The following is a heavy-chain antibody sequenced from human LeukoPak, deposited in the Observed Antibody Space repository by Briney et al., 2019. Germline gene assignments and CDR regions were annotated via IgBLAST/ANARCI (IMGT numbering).Heavy chain of an antibody. V-gene: IGHV3-48*01. CDR1: GFPFIEYS. CDR3: ARDHNYAFDN. CDR2: IGIDSGNT. Sequence: PGGSLRLSCTASGFPFIEYSMNWVRQVPGKGLEWISYIGIDSGNTKYPDSVRGRFTISADKAKNSLYLQMNSLRVEDTAVYYCARDHNYAFDNWGQGTLVSVAS. D-gene: IGHD1-1*01. J-gene: IGHJ4*02.